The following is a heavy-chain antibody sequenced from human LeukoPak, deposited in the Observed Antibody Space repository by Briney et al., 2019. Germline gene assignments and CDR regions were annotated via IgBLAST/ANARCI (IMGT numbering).Heavy chain of an antibody. D-gene: IGHD2-21*02. CDR2: ISNSGGTT. CDR3: ARTARLLDY. V-gene: IGHV3-11*01. CDR1: GFSFSDHY. J-gene: IGHJ4*02. Sequence: PGGSLRLSCAASGFSFSDHYMTWIRQAPGKGLEWLSYISNSGGTTNYADSVKGRFTVSRDNAKNSLFLQMNSLRAEDMAVYYCARTARLLDYWGQGTLVTVSS.